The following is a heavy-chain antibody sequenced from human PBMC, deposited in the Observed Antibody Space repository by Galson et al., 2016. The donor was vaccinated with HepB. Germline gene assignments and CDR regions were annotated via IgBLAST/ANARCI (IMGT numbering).Heavy chain of an antibody. CDR3: ARGFVPSQYSSSWGSEYFQH. V-gene: IGHV4-59*01. CDR2: IHHSGRT. CDR1: GFSISIYS. D-gene: IGHD6-13*01. J-gene: IGHJ1*01. Sequence: LRLSCAASGFSISIYSMNWVRQAPGKGLEWIGHIHHSGRTNYNPSLKSRISISVGTSKNQCSLKLSSVTAADTAVYYCARGFVPSQYSSSWGSEYFQHWGQGTLVTVSS.